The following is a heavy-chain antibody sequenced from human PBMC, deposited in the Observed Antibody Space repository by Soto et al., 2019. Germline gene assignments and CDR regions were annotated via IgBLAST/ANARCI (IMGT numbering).Heavy chain of an antibody. Sequence: EVQMVESGGGLVQPGGSLRLSCAASGFTLSNYAVNWVRQAPGKGLEWVSYISGDSGYTYYGDSVKGRFTISRDNAGNSVYLQMNSLRDEDTAVYYCARIKLVDFFFINVDVYDMDVWGLGTPVIVSS. CDR2: ISGDSGYT. D-gene: IGHD2-15*01. J-gene: IGHJ6*02. V-gene: IGHV3-48*02. CDR1: GFTLSNYA. CDR3: ARIKLVDFFFINVDVYDMDV.